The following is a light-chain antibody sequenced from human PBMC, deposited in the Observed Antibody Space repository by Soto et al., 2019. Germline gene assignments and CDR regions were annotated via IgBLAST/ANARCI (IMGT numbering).Light chain of an antibody. CDR2: DAS. Sequence: EIVLTQSPATLSLSPGESATLSCGASQSVSSNSLAWYQQKPGLVPRLLIYDASRRATGIPDRFSGSGSGTDFSLTISRLEPEDFAVYYCQQYGTSLRTFGQGTKVEFK. CDR1: QSVSSNS. J-gene: IGKJ1*01. CDR3: QQYGTSLRT. V-gene: IGKV3D-20*01.